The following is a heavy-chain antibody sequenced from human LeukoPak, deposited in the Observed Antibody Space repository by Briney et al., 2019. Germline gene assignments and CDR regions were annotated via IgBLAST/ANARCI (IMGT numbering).Heavy chain of an antibody. CDR2: IYPGDSDT. D-gene: IGHD3-22*01. V-gene: IGHV5-51*01. J-gene: IGHJ3*02. CDR3: ARLLYYFDSSGYYYAPKAFDI. Sequence: GESLKISCTGSGYTFTNYWIAWVRHMPGKGLEWMGAIYPGDSDTRYTPSFQGQVTISADKSSSTAYLQWSSLKASDTAMYYCARLLYYFDSSGYYYAPKAFDIWGQGTMVTVSS. CDR1: GYTFTNYW.